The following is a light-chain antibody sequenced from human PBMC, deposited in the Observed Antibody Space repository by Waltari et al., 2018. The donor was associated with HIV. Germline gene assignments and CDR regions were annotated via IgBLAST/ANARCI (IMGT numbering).Light chain of an antibody. CDR3: CSYAGSSTLI. Sequence: QSALTQPASVTGSPGQSITISCTGTSSDDGSYNLVSCYPHHPGKVPKRIIYEVSKRPSGVSYRFSGSKSGDTASLTISGLQAEDEADYYCCSYAGSSTLIFGGGTKLTVL. CDR1: SSDDGSYNL. CDR2: EVS. J-gene: IGLJ2*01. V-gene: IGLV2-23*02.